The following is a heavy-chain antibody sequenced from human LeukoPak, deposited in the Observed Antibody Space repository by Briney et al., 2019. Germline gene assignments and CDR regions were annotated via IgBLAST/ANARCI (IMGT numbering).Heavy chain of an antibody. V-gene: IGHV3-30*02. D-gene: IGHD3-16*01. CDR2: IRYDGSNK. Sequence: TGGSLSLYSAASAFTFSSYGMQRVRPAPGKGLEWVAFIRYDGSNKYYADSVKGRFTISRDNSKNTLYLQMNSLRAEDTAVYYCAKDGSLGYWGQGTLVTVSS. J-gene: IGHJ4*02. CDR3: AKDGSLGY. CDR1: AFTFSSYG.